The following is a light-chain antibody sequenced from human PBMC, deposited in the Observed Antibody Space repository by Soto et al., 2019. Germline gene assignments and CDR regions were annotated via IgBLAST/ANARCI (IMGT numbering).Light chain of an antibody. CDR2: GAS. V-gene: IGKV1-9*01. CDR1: QGISSY. CDR3: QQLNSYPRT. Sequence: DIQLTQSPSFLSASVGDRVTITCRASQGISSYLAWYQQKPGKAPKLLIYGASTLQSGVPSRFSGSGSGTKFTLTISSLQPEDFATYYCQQLNSYPRTFGQGTEVEIK. J-gene: IGKJ1*01.